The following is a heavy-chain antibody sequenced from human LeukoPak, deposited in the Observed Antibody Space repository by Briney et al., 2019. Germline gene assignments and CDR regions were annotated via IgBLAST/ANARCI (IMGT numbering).Heavy chain of an antibody. V-gene: IGHV4-59*08. CDR2: IYYSGST. Sequence: SETLSLTCTVSGGSISSYYWSWIRRPPGKGLEWIGYIYYSGSTNYNPSLKSRVTISVDTSKNQFSLKLSSVTAADTAVYYCARLGYYGSGSYYNYGMDVWAKGPRSPSP. D-gene: IGHD3-10*01. J-gene: IGHJ6*02. CDR3: ARLGYYGSGSYYNYGMDV. CDR1: GGSISSYY.